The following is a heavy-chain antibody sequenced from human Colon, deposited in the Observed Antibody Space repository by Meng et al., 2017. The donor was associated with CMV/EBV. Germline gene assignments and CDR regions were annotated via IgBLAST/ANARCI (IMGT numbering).Heavy chain of an antibody. V-gene: IGHV1-2*02. CDR2: INPNSGGT. Sequence: VALVQSGAEVKKPGASVKVSCKASGYTFTGYYMHWVQQAPGQGLEWMGWINPNSGGTNYAQKFQGRVTVTRDTSISTAYMELSRLRSDDTAVYYCARDLRVWFGEFKNWGQGTLVTVSS. D-gene: IGHD3-10*01. J-gene: IGHJ4*02. CDR1: GYTFTGYY. CDR3: ARDLRVWFGEFKN.